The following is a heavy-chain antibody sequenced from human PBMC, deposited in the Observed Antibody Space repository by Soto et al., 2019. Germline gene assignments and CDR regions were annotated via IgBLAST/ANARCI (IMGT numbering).Heavy chain of an antibody. V-gene: IGHV3-30-3*01. CDR3: ARTSHSDRSGMDV. D-gene: IGHD3-22*01. Sequence: GGSLRLSCEASEFTFSSYVMHWVRQAPGKGLEWVAVISYDGSDKYYAESVEGRFTLSRDNSKNTLYLQMNSLRAEDTAVYYCARTSHSDRSGMDVWGQGTMVTVSS. CDR1: EFTFSSYV. J-gene: IGHJ6*02. CDR2: ISYDGSDK.